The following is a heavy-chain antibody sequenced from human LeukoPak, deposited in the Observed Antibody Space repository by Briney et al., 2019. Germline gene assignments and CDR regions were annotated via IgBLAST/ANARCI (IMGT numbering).Heavy chain of an antibody. J-gene: IGHJ4*02. CDR1: GFTFSSYW. V-gene: IGHV3-74*01. D-gene: IGHD3-3*01. CDR3: ASSTQISKCADY. CDR2: INSDGSIT. Sequence: RSGGSLRLSCAASGFTFSSYWMHWVRQAPGKGLVWVSRINSDGSITTYADSVRGRFTISRDNAKSTLYLQMNSLRAEDTAVYYCASSTQISKCADYWGQGALVTVSS.